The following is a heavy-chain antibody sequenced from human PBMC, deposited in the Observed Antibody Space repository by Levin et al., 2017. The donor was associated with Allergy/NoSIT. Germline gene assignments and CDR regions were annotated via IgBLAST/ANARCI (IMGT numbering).Heavy chain of an antibody. Sequence: GGSLRLSCAASGLTFSHYWMTWVRQAPGKGLEWVAHIKQDGSETYYVDSVKGRFTISRDNAKTSVFLQMNSLRVDDTGVYYCASDYAGFELALDYWGQGTLVTVSS. CDR3: ASDYAGFELALDY. CDR2: IKQDGSET. CDR1: GLTFSHYW. D-gene: IGHD4-23*01. V-gene: IGHV3-7*01. J-gene: IGHJ4*02.